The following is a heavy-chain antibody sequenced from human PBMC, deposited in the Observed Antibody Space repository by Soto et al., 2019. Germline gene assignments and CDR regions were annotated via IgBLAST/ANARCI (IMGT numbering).Heavy chain of an antibody. J-gene: IGHJ4*02. CDR3: ARATSYVYSLSDY. V-gene: IGHV3-11*01. CDR2: ISSSGSTI. CDR1: GFPFSDYY. D-gene: IGHD5-18*01. Sequence: GGSLRLSCAASGFPFSDYYMSLIRQSPGKGLEWVSYISSSGSTIYYADSVKGRFTISRENAKNSLYLQMNSLRVEDTAVYYCARATSYVYSLSDYWGQGTLLTLSS.